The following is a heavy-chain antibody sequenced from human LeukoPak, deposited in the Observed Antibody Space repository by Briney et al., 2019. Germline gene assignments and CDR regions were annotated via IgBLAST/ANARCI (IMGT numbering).Heavy chain of an antibody. Sequence: GGSLRLSCVASGFTFNSYSMNWVRQAPGKGLEWVSYISGSSSIISYADSVKGRFTISRDNAKNSLYLQMNSLRAEDTAVYYCARDDSGDPTRERFDYWGQGTLVTVSS. J-gene: IGHJ4*02. V-gene: IGHV3-48*04. CDR1: GFTFNSYS. CDR3: ARDDSGDPTRERFDY. CDR2: ISGSSSII. D-gene: IGHD4-17*01.